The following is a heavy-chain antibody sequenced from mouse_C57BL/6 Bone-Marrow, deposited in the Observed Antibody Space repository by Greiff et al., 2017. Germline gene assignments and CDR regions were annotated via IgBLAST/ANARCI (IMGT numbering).Heavy chain of an antibody. D-gene: IGHD1-1*01. J-gene: IGHJ2*01. CDR3: TAFIYYYGSRYFAY. Sequence: EVQLQQSGAELVRPGASVKLSCTASGFNIKDDYMHWVKQRPEQGLEWIGWIDPENGDTEYASKFQGKATITADTSSNTAYLQLSSLTSEDTAVYYSTAFIYYYGSRYFAYWGQGTTLTVSS. V-gene: IGHV14-4*01. CDR2: IDPENGDT. CDR1: GFNIKDDY.